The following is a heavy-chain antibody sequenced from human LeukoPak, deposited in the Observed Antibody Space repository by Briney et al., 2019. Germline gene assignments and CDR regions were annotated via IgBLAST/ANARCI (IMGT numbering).Heavy chain of an antibody. J-gene: IGHJ5*02. Sequence: PGGSLRLSCAMSGLKFSSYGIHWVRQAPGKGLEWVSYISSSSSSIYYADAVKGRFTISRDNVKNSLYLQMNSLRAEDTAVYYCARFPMTTVTTWGQGTLVTVSS. V-gene: IGHV3-48*01. CDR2: ISSSSSSI. D-gene: IGHD4-11*01. CDR3: ARFPMTTVTT. CDR1: GLKFSSYG.